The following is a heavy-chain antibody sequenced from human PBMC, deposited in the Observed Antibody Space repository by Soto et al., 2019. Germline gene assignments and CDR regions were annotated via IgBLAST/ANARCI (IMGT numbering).Heavy chain of an antibody. CDR1: GGTFSTST. CDR3: ARDSPIGSVFSGYDAIDL. D-gene: IGHD5-12*01. J-gene: IGHJ4*02. CDR2: IIPILDTA. V-gene: IGHV1-69*08. Sequence: QVQLVQSGAEVKEPGSSVKVSCKASGGTFSTSTFTWVRQAPGQGLEWMGRIIPILDTADYAQKFQGSVTFTADKSTSTAFMELSSLRSEDTGISYCARDSPIGSVFSGYDAIDLWGPGTLFTVS.